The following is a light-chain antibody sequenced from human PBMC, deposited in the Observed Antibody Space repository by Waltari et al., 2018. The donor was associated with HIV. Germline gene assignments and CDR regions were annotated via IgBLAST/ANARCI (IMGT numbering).Light chain of an antibody. J-gene: IGKJ5*01. CDR3: QQRNNWPIT. V-gene: IGKV3-11*01. CDR1: HTVNTY. Sequence: EILLTQSPATLSLSPGERATVSGRARHTVNTYFAWYQHKSGQSPRLLIYDASKRATGVPDRFSGSGSGTDFTLTINRLEPEDFAVYFCQQRNNWPITFGQGTRLEI. CDR2: DAS.